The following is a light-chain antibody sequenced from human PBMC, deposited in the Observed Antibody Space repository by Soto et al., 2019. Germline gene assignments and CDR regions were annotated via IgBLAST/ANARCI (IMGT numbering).Light chain of an antibody. CDR1: RSDVGGYNY. CDR3: SSYTSSSTVV. Sequence: QSALTQPASVSGSPGQSITISCTGTRSDVGGYNYVSWYQQHPGKAPKLMIYDVSTRPSGVSNRFSGSKSGNTASLTISGLHAEDEADYYCSSYTSSSTVVFGGGTKLTVL. V-gene: IGLV2-14*01. CDR2: DVS. J-gene: IGLJ2*01.